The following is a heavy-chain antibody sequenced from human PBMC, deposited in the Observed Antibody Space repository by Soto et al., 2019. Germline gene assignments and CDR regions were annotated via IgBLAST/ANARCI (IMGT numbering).Heavy chain of an antibody. D-gene: IGHD3-16*01. CDR3: ASNYAYAEGYYWYGIDV. Sequence: EVQLVESGGGLVLPGGSLRLSCAASGFTFSRYWMHWVRQAPGKGLVWVSRISSYGSDTHYADSVKGGFTISRDNAKNTLYLQMNSLRADDTAVYYCASNYAYAEGYYWYGIDVWGQGTTVTVSS. V-gene: IGHV3-74*01. CDR2: ISSYGSDT. CDR1: GFTFSRYW. J-gene: IGHJ6*02.